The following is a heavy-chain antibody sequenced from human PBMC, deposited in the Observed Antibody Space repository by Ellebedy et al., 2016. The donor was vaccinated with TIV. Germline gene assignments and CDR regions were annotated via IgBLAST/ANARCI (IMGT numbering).Heavy chain of an antibody. D-gene: IGHD2-21*02. V-gene: IGHV4-30-2*01. CDR3: ARVFGLGTALYGMDV. CDR2: ISHSGST. CDR1: GGSISSGAYS. Sequence: LRLXCAVSGGSISSGAYSWSWIRQPPGKGLEWIACISHSGSTDNNPSLRSRVTISVDRSKNQFSLNLSSVTAADTAVYYCARVFGLGTALYGMDVWGQGTTVTVSS. J-gene: IGHJ6*02.